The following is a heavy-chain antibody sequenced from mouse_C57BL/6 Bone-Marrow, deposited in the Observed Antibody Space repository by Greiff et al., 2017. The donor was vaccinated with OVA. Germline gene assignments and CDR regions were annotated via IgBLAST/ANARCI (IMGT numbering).Heavy chain of an antibody. Sequence: EVQLQQSGPELVKPGASVKISCKASGYTFTDYYMNWVKQSHGKSLEWIGDINPNNGGTSYNQKFKGKATLTVDKSSSTAYMELRSLTSEDSAVYYCARPVYYYGSSYRFAYWGQGTLVTVSA. CDR3: ARPVYYYGSSYRFAY. CDR2: INPNNGGT. CDR1: GYTFTDYY. V-gene: IGHV1-26*01. J-gene: IGHJ3*01. D-gene: IGHD1-1*01.